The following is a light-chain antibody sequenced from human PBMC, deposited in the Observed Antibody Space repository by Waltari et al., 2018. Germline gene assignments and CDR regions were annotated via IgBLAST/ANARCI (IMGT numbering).Light chain of an antibody. CDR2: DTS. CDR1: TRAVTSGPS. V-gene: IGLV7-46*01. J-gene: IGLJ2*01. CDR3: LLSYSGARLVV. Sequence: QAVVTQEPSLPVSPGGTITLTCGSSTRAVTSGPSPSRFQQKPGQAPRTLIYDTSNKPPWTPARFSGSLLGGKAALTLSGAQPEDEAEYYCLLSYSGARLVVFGGGTKLTVL.